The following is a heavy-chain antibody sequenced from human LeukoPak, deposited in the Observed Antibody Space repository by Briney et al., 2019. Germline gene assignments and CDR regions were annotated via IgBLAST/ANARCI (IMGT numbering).Heavy chain of an antibody. CDR1: GFTFISYG. J-gene: IGHJ4*01. V-gene: IGHV3-74*01. CDR3: ARELPREVTLDY. D-gene: IGHD2-21*02. Sequence: GGSLRLSCAVSGFTFISYGMQWVRQAPGKGLAWVSRINTDGSSTTYADSVKGRFTISRDNAKNTLYLQMNSLRAEDTAVYYCARELPREVTLDYWGQGTLVTVSS. CDR2: INTDGSST.